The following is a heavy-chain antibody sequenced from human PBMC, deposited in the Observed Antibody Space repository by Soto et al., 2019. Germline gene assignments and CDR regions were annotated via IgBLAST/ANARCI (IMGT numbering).Heavy chain of an antibody. CDR2: IWYDGSNK. CDR3: ARDLGFVVVPAAIDY. J-gene: IGHJ4*02. CDR1: GFTFSSYG. D-gene: IGHD2-2*01. V-gene: IGHV3-33*01. Sequence: GGSLRLSCAASGFTFSSYGMHWVRQAPGKGLEWVAVIWYDGSNKYYADSVKGRFTISRDKSKNTLYLQMNSLRAEDTAVYYCARDLGFVVVPAAIDYWGQGTLVTVSS.